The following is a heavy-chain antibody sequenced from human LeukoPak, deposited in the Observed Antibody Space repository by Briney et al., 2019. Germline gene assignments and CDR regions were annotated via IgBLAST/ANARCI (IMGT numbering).Heavy chain of an antibody. J-gene: IGHJ3*02. CDR3: ARQIFENCTHAFDI. CDR1: GGSFSGYY. Sequence: SETLSLTCAVSGGSFSGYYWGWIRQPPEKGLEWIGEVNHSGSANYNPSLKSRVTISLDTSQSQFSLKLSSVTAADAAIYYCARQIFENCTHAFDIWGQGTMVIVA. CDR2: VNHSGSA. V-gene: IGHV4-34*01. D-gene: IGHD3-3*01.